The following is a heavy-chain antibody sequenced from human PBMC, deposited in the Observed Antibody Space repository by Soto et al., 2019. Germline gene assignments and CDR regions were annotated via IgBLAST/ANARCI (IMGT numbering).Heavy chain of an antibody. CDR3: ARDMDILTGSPTYYFDY. J-gene: IGHJ4*02. CDR2: IWYDGSNK. D-gene: IGHD3-9*01. V-gene: IGHV3-33*01. Sequence: GGSLRLSCAASGFTFSSYGMHWVRQAPGKGLEWVAVIWYDGSNKYYADSVKGRFTISRDNSKNTLYLQMNSLRAEDTAVYYCARDMDILTGSPTYYFDYWGQGTLVTVSS. CDR1: GFTFSSYG.